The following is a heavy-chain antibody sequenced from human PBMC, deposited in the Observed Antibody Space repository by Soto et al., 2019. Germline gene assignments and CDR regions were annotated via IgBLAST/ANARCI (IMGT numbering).Heavy chain of an antibody. J-gene: IGHJ4*02. V-gene: IGHV3-23*01. CDR2: ISGSGDST. CDR3: ARDRYGDPLWGQDDFGY. D-gene: IGHD2-21*02. Sequence: EAQLLESGGGLVQPGGSLRLSCAASGFTFSNYAMSWVRQAPGKGLEWVSAISGSGDSTYYADSVKGRFTISRDNSKNRLYVERNGLRGEDTAIYYCARDRYGDPLWGQDDFGYGGQGGLVTVSA. CDR1: GFTFSNYA.